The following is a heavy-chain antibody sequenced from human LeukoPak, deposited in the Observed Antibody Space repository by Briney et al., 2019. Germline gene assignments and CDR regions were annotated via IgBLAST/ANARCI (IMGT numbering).Heavy chain of an antibody. V-gene: IGHV4-39*01. D-gene: IGHD6-13*01. CDR2: IYYSGST. CDR3: ARHLGQQLPRGWFDP. J-gene: IGHJ5*02. CDR1: GGSISSSSYY. Sequence: SETLSLTCTVSGGSISSSSYYWGWIRQPPGKGLEWIGSIYYSGSTYYNPSLKSRVTISVDTSKNQFSLKLSSVTAADTAVYYCARHLGQQLPRGWFDPWGQGTLVTVPS.